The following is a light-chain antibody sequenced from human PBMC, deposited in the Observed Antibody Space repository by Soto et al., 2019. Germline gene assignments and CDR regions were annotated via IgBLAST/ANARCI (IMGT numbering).Light chain of an antibody. Sequence: ELVMTQSPATLSVSAGERATVSCRASQFVGTNLAWYQHRPGQAPRLLIYGASTRAIGVPARFSGSGSGTEFTLTISSLQSEDFAVYYCQQYNDRPRTFGQGTK. J-gene: IGKJ1*01. V-gene: IGKV3-15*01. CDR2: GAS. CDR3: QQYNDRPRT. CDR1: QFVGTN.